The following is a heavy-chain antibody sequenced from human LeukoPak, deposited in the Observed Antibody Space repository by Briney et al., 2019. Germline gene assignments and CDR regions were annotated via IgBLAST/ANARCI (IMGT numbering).Heavy chain of an antibody. CDR3: AKGVLGGTSH. CDR2: ISGSGGST. J-gene: IGHJ4*02. V-gene: IGHV3-23*01. D-gene: IGHD3-16*01. Sequence: GGSLRLSCAASGFTLSTYWMSWVRQAPGKGLEWVSAISGSGGSTYYADSVKGRFTISRDNSKNTLYLQMNSLRAEDTAVYYCAKGVLGGTSHWGQGTLVTVSS. CDR1: GFTLSTYW.